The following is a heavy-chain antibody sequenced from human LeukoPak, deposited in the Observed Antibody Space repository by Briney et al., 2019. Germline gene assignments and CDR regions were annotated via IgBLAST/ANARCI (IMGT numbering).Heavy chain of an antibody. Sequence: SETLSLTCTVSGGSISSYYWSWIRQPPGKGLEWIGYIYYSGSTNYNPSLKSRVTISVDTSKNQFSLKLSSVTAGDTAVYYCARTSLGYCSSASCYNAFDIWGQGTMVTVSS. J-gene: IGHJ3*02. V-gene: IGHV4-59*01. CDR3: ARTSLGYCSSASCYNAFDI. CDR1: GGSISSYY. D-gene: IGHD2-2*02. CDR2: IYYSGST.